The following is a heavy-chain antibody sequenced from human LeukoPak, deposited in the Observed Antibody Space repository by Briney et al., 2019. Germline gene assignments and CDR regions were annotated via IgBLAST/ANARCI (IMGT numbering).Heavy chain of an antibody. Sequence: SETLSLTCTVSGGSISTYYWSWIRQPPGKGLEWIGNIYYSGSTNYNPPLKSRVTISVDTSKKQFSLKLSSVTAADTAVYYCARQGMTTVDYWGQGTLVTVSS. V-gene: IGHV4-59*08. J-gene: IGHJ4*02. D-gene: IGHD4-17*01. CDR1: GGSISTYY. CDR2: IYYSGST. CDR3: ARQGMTTVDY.